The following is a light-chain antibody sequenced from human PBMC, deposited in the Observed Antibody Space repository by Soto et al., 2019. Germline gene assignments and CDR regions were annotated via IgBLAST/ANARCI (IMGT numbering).Light chain of an antibody. CDR1: QSVRSD. Sequence: ERVMTQSPATLSVSPGERATLSCRASQSVRSDLAWYQQKPGQAPRLLIYGPSTRATGVPDRFSGSGSGTEFTLTISSLQSEDFAIYYCQQYNNWLYTFGQGTKLEIK. V-gene: IGKV3-15*01. CDR2: GPS. J-gene: IGKJ2*01. CDR3: QQYNNWLYT.